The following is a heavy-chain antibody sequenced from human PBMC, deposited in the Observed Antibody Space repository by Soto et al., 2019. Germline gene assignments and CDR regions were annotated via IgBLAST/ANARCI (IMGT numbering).Heavy chain of an antibody. Sequence: QITLKESGPTLVKPTQTLTLTCTFSGFSLTTSGVGVGWSRQPPGKAREWLALIYWADDKRYSTSLKRRLTTTKDTSKNQVVLTMTNIDPAVTATYFWAHRTTTVTWGFDPWGQGTLVTVSS. D-gene: IGHD4-17*01. CDR3: AHRTTTVTWGFDP. CDR2: IYWADDK. J-gene: IGHJ5*02. V-gene: IGHV2-5*02. CDR1: GFSLTTSGVG.